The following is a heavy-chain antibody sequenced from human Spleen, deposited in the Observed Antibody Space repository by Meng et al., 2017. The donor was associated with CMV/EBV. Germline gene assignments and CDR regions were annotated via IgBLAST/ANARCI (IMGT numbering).Heavy chain of an antibody. CDR2: ISAYNGNT. J-gene: IGHJ6*02. CDR1: GYTFTNKG. D-gene: IGHD2-15*01. Sequence: ASVKVSCKASGYTFTNKGISWVRQAPGQGLEWMGWISAYNGNTNYAQKLQGRVTMTTDTSTTTAYMELRSLRSDDTAVYYCAREQVVVAADYYYYYGMEVWGQGTTVTVSS. V-gene: IGHV1-18*01. CDR3: AREQVVVAADYYYYYGMEV.